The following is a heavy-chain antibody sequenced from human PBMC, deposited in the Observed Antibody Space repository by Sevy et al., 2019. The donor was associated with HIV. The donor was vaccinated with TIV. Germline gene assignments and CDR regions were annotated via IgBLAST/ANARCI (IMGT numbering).Heavy chain of an antibody. V-gene: IGHV3-49*04. CDR3: TRWSGSQSIFDY. CDR1: GFIFGDYG. Sequence: GGSLRLSCTASGFIFGDYGMSWVRQAPGKGLKWIVFFKRKIHGGTTENAASVKGRFTISRDDSKNIVYLQMSNLKTEDTAVYYCTRWSGSQSIFDYWGQRTLVTVSS. J-gene: IGHJ4*02. D-gene: IGHD1-26*01. CDR2: FKRKIHGGTT.